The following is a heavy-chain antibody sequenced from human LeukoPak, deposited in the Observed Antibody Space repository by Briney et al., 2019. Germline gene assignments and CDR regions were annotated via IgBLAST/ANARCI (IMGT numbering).Heavy chain of an antibody. CDR1: GFTFSNAW. CDR3: TTAAMIAKRYFDY. Sequence: GGSLRLSCAASGFTFSNAWMSWVCQAPGKGLEWVGRIKSKTDGGTTDYAAPVKGRFTISRDDSKNTLYLQMNSLKTEDTAVYYCTTAAMIAKRYFDYWGQGTLVTVSS. V-gene: IGHV3-15*01. D-gene: IGHD3-22*01. CDR2: IKSKTDGGTT. J-gene: IGHJ4*02.